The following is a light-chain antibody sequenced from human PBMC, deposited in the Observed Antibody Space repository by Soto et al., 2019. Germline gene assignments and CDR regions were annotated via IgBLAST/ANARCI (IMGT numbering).Light chain of an antibody. Sequence: QSVLTQPPSASGTPGQIVAISCSGSSSNIGSNTVTWYKQLPGTAPKLLIYSTSQRSSGVPGRFSGSKSGASASLSISGLQSADEADYYCAAWDDRMDVYVFGTGTKVTVL. V-gene: IGLV1-44*01. CDR2: STS. J-gene: IGLJ1*01. CDR1: SSNIGSNT. CDR3: AAWDDRMDVYV.